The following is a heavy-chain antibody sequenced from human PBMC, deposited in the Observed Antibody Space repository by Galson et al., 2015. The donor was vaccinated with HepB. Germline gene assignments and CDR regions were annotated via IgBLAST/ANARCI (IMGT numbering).Heavy chain of an antibody. V-gene: IGHV3-21*01. J-gene: IGHJ3*02. CDR1: GFTFSSYS. CDR3: AREAVAGPNAFDI. CDR2: ISSSSSYI. Sequence: CAASGFTFSSYSMNWVRQAPGKGLEWVSSISSSSSYIYYADSVKGRFTISRDNAKNSLYLQMNSLRAEDTAVYYCAREAVAGPNAFDIWGQGTMVTVSS. D-gene: IGHD6-19*01.